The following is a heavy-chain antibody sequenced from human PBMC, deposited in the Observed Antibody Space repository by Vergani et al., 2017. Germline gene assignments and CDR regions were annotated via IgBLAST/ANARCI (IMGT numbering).Heavy chain of an antibody. CDR3: AREYDSSGYDQGYSGYYGMDV. CDR2: IYYSGST. Sequence: QVQLQESGPGLVKPSETLSLTCTVSGGSISSYYWSWIRQPPGKGLEWIGYIYYSGSTNYNPSLKSRVTISVDTSKNQFSLKLSSVTAADTAVYYCAREYDSSGYDQGYSGYYGMDVWGQGTTVTVSS. CDR1: GGSISSYY. D-gene: IGHD3-22*01. V-gene: IGHV4-59*01. J-gene: IGHJ6*02.